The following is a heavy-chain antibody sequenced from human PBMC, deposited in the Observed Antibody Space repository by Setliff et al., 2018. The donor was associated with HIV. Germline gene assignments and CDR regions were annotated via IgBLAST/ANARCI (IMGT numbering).Heavy chain of an antibody. CDR1: GGSISTYY. Sequence: ETLSLTCTVSGGSISTYYWSWIRQPPGKGLEWIGSIYFTGSSDNNPSLKSRVTLSVDTSKHQFSLKLSSVTAADTAVYYCARDRSSGRGYYYYYYMDVWGKGTTVTVSS. J-gene: IGHJ6*03. CDR3: ARDRSSGRGYYYYYYMDV. D-gene: IGHD6-19*01. V-gene: IGHV4-59*01. CDR2: IYFTGSS.